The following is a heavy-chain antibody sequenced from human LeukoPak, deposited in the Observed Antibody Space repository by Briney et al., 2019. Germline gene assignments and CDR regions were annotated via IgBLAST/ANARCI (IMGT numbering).Heavy chain of an antibody. CDR2: IYCSGST. CDR3: ARRTYFYDSSGYYFDY. Sequence: SETLTLTCTVSGGSISSYYWSWIRQPPGKGLQCIGYIYCSGSTNYNPSLKSRVTISVDTSKNQVSLKLSSVTAVDTAVYYCARRTYFYDSSGYYFDYWGQGTLVTVSS. CDR1: GGSISSYY. D-gene: IGHD3-22*01. V-gene: IGHV4-59*01. J-gene: IGHJ4*02.